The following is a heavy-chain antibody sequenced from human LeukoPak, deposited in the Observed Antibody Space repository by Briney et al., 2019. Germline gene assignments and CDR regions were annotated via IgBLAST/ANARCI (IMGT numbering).Heavy chain of an antibody. CDR3: AKTPRNYDFWSGPSYYFDY. V-gene: IGHV3-23*01. D-gene: IGHD3-3*01. Sequence: GGSLRLSCAASGFTFSSYAMSWVRQAPRKGLEWVSAISGSGGSTYYADSVKGRFTISRDNSKNTLYLQMNSLRAEDTAVYYCAKTPRNYDFWSGPSYYFDYWGQGTLVTVSS. CDR2: ISGSGGST. J-gene: IGHJ4*02. CDR1: GFTFSSYA.